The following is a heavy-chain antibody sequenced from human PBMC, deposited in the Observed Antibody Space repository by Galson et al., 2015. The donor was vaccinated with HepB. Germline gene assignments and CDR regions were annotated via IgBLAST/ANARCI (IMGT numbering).Heavy chain of an antibody. CDR1: GYTFTSSG. CDR3: ARSSEWYGDYVPGAFDY. Sequence: QSGAEVKKPGGFLRISCKGSGYTFTSSGISWVRQMPGKGLEWMGRIDPSDSYTNYSPSFQGHVTISADKSISTAYLQWSSLKASDTAMYYCARSSEWYGDYVPGAFDYWGQGTLVTVSS. V-gene: IGHV5-10-1*01. D-gene: IGHD4-17*01. CDR2: IDPSDSYT. J-gene: IGHJ4*02.